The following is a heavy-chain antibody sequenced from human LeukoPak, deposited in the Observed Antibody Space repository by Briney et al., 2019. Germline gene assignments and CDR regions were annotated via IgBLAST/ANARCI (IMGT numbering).Heavy chain of an antibody. J-gene: IGHJ4*02. Sequence: GGSLRLSCAASGFTFSDYYMSWIRQAPGKGLEWVSYISSSGSTIYYADSVKGRFTISRDNSKNTLYLQMNSLRAEDTAVYYCARDSDCSGGSCYPRGYFDYWGQGTLVTVSS. D-gene: IGHD2-15*01. V-gene: IGHV3-11*04. CDR1: GFTFSDYY. CDR2: ISSSGSTI. CDR3: ARDSDCSGGSCYPRGYFDY.